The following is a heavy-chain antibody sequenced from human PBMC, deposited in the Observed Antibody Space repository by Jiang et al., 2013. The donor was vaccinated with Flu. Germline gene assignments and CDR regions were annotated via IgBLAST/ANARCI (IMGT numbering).Heavy chain of an antibody. Sequence: SGAEVKKPGASVKVSCKVSGYTLTELSMHWVRQAPGKGLEWMGGFDPEDGETIYAQKFQGRVTMTEDTSTDTAYMELSSLRSEDTAVYYCATDRVVVVPAALGSNYYYYGMDVWGQGTTVTVSS. CDR1: GYTLTELS. D-gene: IGHD2-2*01. J-gene: IGHJ6*02. CDR2: FDPEDGET. V-gene: IGHV1-24*01. CDR3: ATDRVVVVPAALGSNYYYYGMDV.